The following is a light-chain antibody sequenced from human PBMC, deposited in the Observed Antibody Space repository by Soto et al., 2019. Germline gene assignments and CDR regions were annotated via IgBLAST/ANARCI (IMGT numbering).Light chain of an antibody. CDR1: SSDVGGYNY. CDR2: DVS. Sequence: SVLTQPASVSVSPGQSITISCTGTSSDVGGYNYVSWYQQHPGKDPKLMIYDVSNRPSGVSNRFSGSKSGNTASLTISGLQAEDEADYYCSSYTSSSPPYVFGTGTKVTVL. CDR3: SSYTSSSPPYV. V-gene: IGLV2-14*01. J-gene: IGLJ1*01.